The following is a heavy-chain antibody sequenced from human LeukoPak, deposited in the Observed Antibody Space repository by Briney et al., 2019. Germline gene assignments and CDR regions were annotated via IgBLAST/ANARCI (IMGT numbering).Heavy chain of an antibody. CDR3: ARSYDSSGYYDY. D-gene: IGHD3-22*01. CDR1: GYTFTPYY. J-gene: IGHJ4*02. Sequence: ASVNVSCKASGYTFTPYYMHWVRQAPGQGLEGMGWINPNSGGTNYAQKFQGRVTMTRDTSISTAYMELSRLRSDDTAVYYCARSYDSSGYYDYWGQGTLVTVSS. CDR2: INPNSGGT. V-gene: IGHV1-2*02.